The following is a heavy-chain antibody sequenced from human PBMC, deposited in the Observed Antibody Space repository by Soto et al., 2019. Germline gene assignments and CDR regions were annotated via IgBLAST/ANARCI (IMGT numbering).Heavy chain of an antibody. J-gene: IGHJ5*02. CDR2: IYYSGST. Sequence: SETLSLTCTVSGGSISSGGYYWSWIRQHPGKGLEWIGYIYYSGSTYYNPSLKSRVTISVDTSKNQFSLKLSSVTAADTAVYYCARYSKRGGWFDPWGQGTLVTVSS. CDR1: GGSISSGGYY. CDR3: ARYSKRGGWFDP. V-gene: IGHV4-31*03. D-gene: IGHD4-4*01.